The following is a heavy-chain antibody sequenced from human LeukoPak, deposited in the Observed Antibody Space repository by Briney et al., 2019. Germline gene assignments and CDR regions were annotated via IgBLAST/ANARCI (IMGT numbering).Heavy chain of an antibody. D-gene: IGHD3-22*01. CDR3: ARLNCYDSSGYLDAFDI. CDR1: GGSISSYY. CDR2: IYTSGST. Sequence: PSETLSLTCTVSGGSISSYYWSWIRQPPGKGLEWIGYIYTSGSTNYSPSLKSRVTISVDTSKNQFSLKLSSVTAADTAVYYCARLNCYDSSGYLDAFDIRGQGTMVTVSS. J-gene: IGHJ3*02. V-gene: IGHV4-4*09.